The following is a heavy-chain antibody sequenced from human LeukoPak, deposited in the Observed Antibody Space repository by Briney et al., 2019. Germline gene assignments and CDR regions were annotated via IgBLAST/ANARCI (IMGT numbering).Heavy chain of an antibody. D-gene: IGHD3-3*01. Sequence: PGGSLRLSCAASGFTFSSYAMHWVRQAPGKGLEYVSAISSNGGSTYYANSVKGRFTISRDNSKNTLYLQMGSLRAEDMAVYYCARGGTYYDFWSGPYYFDYWDQGTLVTVSS. CDR3: ARGGTYYDFWSGPYYFDY. J-gene: IGHJ4*02. CDR2: ISSNGGST. V-gene: IGHV3-64*01. CDR1: GFTFSSYA.